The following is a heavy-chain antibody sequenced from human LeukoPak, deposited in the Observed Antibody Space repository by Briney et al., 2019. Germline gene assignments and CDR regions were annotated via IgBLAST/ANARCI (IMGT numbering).Heavy chain of an antibody. J-gene: IGHJ4*02. Sequence: GASVKVSCTASGGTFSSYAVSWVRQAPGQGLEWMGWINPNSGGTNYAQKFQGWVTMTRDTSISTAYMELSRLRSDDTAVYYCARNNKNGSSCNPANGGRETLVTVSS. CDR3: ARNNKNGSSCNPAN. CDR1: GGTFSSYA. V-gene: IGHV1-2*04. D-gene: IGHD6-13*01. CDR2: INPNSGGT.